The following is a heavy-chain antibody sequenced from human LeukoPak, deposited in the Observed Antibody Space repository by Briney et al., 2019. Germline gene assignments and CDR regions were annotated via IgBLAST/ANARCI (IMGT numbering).Heavy chain of an antibody. J-gene: IGHJ4*02. CDR3: AIWFGELLPTY. D-gene: IGHD3-10*01. V-gene: IGHV3-33*01. CDR1: GFTFSSYG. CDR2: IWYDGSNK. Sequence: GSLRLSCAASGFTFSSYGMHWVRQAPGKGLEWVAVIWYDGSNKYYADSVKGRFTISRDNSKNTLYLQMNSLRAEDTAVYYCAIWFGELLPTYWGQGTLVTVSS.